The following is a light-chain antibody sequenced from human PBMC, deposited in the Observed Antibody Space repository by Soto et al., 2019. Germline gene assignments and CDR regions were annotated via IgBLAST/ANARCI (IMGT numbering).Light chain of an antibody. J-gene: IGKJ5*01. CDR3: QKRSNWPPPIT. CDR1: QSFSSIY. V-gene: IGKV3D-20*02. CDR2: DAS. Sequence: EIVLTQSPGTLSLSPGERATLSCRARQSFSSIYLAWYQQKPVQAPRLLIHDASSRATGIPARFSGSGSGTDFTLTISSLEAEDFAVYYCQKRSNWPPPITFGQGTRLEIK.